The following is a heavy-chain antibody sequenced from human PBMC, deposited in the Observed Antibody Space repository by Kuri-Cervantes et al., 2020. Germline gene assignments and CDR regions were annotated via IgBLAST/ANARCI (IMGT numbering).Heavy chain of an antibody. CDR3: ARDRQQLANFDY. CDR2: ISGSGDST. V-gene: IGHV3-23*01. J-gene: IGHJ4*02. D-gene: IGHD6-13*01. Sequence: LSLTCAASGFTFNNYALSWVRQAPGKGLEWFSAISGSGDSTYYADSVKGRFTISRDNAKNSLYLQMNSLRDEDTAVYYCARDRQQLANFDYWGQGTLVTVSS. CDR1: GFTFNNYA.